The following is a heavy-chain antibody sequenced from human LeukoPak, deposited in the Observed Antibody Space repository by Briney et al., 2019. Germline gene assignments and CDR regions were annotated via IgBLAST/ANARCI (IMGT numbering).Heavy chain of an antibody. CDR2: IVGSGGTT. Sequence: GGSLRLSCVASGFTFSNYAMSWVRQAPGKGLEWVSAIVGSGGTTYYADSVKGRFTISRDNSKNTLYLQMNSLRAEDTAVYYCAKPAGVTYRNFDYWGQGTLVTVSS. V-gene: IGHV3-23*01. CDR1: GFTFSNYA. D-gene: IGHD4-23*01. CDR3: AKPAGVTYRNFDY. J-gene: IGHJ4*02.